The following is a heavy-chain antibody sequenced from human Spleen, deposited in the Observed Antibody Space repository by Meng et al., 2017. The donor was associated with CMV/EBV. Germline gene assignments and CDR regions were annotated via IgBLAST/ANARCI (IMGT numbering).Heavy chain of an antibody. V-gene: IGHV3-23*01. Sequence: GESLKISCAASGFTFSTYAMSWVRQAPGKGLEWVSAISGNAGTSYYADSVKGRFTISRDNSKNTLYLQMNSLRAEDTAVYYCGRRPPGRRIYGMDVWGQGTTVTVSS. CDR1: GFTFSTYA. CDR2: ISGNAGTS. J-gene: IGHJ6*02. D-gene: IGHD2-15*01. CDR3: GRRPPGRRIYGMDV.